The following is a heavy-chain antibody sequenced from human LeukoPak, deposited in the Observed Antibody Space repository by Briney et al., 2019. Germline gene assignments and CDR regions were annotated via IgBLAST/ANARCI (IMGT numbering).Heavy chain of an antibody. CDR3: ARDSGSWYSSKFQDYYYYGMDV. CDR1: GGTFSSYA. V-gene: IGHV1-69*06. Sequence: ASVKVSCKASGGTFSSYAISWVRQAPGQGLEWMGGIIPIFGTANYAQKFQGRVTITADKSTSTAYMELSSLRSEDTAVYYCARDSGSWYSSKFQDYYYYGMDVWGQGTTVTVSS. CDR2: IIPIFGTA. D-gene: IGHD6-13*01. J-gene: IGHJ6*02.